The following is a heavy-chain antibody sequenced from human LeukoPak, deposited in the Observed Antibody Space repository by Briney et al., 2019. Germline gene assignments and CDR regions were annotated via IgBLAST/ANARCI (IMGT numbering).Heavy chain of an antibody. V-gene: IGHV3-20*04. CDR2: INWNGGRT. Sequence: GGSLRLSCAASGFMFDDYGMSWVRQAPGKGLEWVSGINWNGGRTGYADSVKGRFTISRDNAKNTLYLQMNSLRAEDTAVYYCARAPGAYSGYHDYWGQGTLVTVSS. CDR3: ARAPGAYSGYHDY. J-gene: IGHJ4*02. CDR1: GFMFDDYG. D-gene: IGHD5-12*01.